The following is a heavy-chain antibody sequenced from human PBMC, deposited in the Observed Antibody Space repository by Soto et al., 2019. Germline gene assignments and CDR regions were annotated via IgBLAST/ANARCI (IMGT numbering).Heavy chain of an antibody. Sequence: QVQLVESGGGLVKPGGSLRLSCAASGFIFSDYYMTWIRQAPGKGLEWLSCSSNRDRSTYYADSVKDRFVVSKANAKNLVYLQMNSLRAEDTAVYFCARAWKIEKFGVISMSKGLDVWGQGTTVTVSS. D-gene: IGHD3-3*01. CDR3: ARAWKIEKFGVISMSKGLDV. V-gene: IGHV3-11*01. CDR2: SSNRDRST. J-gene: IGHJ6*02. CDR1: GFIFSDYY.